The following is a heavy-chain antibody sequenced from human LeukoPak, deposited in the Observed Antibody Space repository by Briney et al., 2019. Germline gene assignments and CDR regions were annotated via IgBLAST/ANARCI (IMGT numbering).Heavy chain of an antibody. CDR2: ISSSGTYI. CDR3: ARDSFPYYYDSSGYPNAFDY. Sequence: SMNWVRQAPGRGLGWVSSISSSGTYIYYADSMRGRFTVSRDNSKNSLYLQMNSLRAEDTAVYYCARDSFPYYYDSSGYPNAFDYWGQGTLVTVSS. J-gene: IGHJ4*02. D-gene: IGHD3-22*01. CDR1: S. V-gene: IGHV3-21*01.